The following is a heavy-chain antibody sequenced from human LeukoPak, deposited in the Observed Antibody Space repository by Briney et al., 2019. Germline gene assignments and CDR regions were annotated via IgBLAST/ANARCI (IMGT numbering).Heavy chain of an antibody. J-gene: IGHJ3*02. CDR1: GFTFDDYA. Sequence: QAGRSLRLSCAASGFTFDDYAMHWVRQAPGKGLEWVSGISWNSGSIGYADSVKGRFTISRDNAKNSLYLQMNSLRAEDTALYYCAKIRRSGSYYLYDAFDIWGQGTMVTVSS. V-gene: IGHV3-9*01. CDR2: ISWNSGSI. CDR3: AKIRRSGSYYLYDAFDI. D-gene: IGHD3-10*01.